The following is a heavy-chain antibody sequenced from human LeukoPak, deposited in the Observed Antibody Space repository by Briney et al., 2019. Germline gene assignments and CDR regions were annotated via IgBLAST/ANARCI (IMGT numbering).Heavy chain of an antibody. D-gene: IGHD3-22*01. Sequence: PGKSLRLSCAASGFTFSSYGMHWVRQAPGKGLEWVAIISDDGNNLGYADSVKGRFTISRDNSKNTLYLQMNSLRAEDTAVYYCARDLFRFYYDSTPGAFDIWGQGTMVTVSS. CDR2: ISDDGNNL. CDR1: GFTFSSYG. J-gene: IGHJ3*02. CDR3: ARDLFRFYYDSTPGAFDI. V-gene: IGHV3-30*12.